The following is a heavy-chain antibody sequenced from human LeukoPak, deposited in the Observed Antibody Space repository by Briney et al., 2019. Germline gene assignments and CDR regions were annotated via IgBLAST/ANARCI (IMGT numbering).Heavy chain of an antibody. CDR2: IGTDGSYI. J-gene: IGHJ4*02. D-gene: IGHD4-11*01. CDR1: GFTFSSHN. CDR3: AREPTTVSPPG. Sequence: GGSLRLSCAASGFTFSSHNMNWVRQAPMKGLEWVSSIGTDGSYIYYADSVQGRFTISRDNAKNSLYLQMNSLTAEDTAVYYCAREPTTVSPPGWGQGTLVTVSS. V-gene: IGHV3-21*01.